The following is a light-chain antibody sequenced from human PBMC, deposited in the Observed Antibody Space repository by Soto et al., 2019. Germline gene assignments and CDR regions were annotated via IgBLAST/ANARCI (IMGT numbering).Light chain of an antibody. J-gene: IGKJ5*01. Sequence: EIVLTQSPGTLSLSPGERATLSCRASQSVTSTYLGWYQQKPGQAPSLLIYGASSRATGIPDRFSGSGSGTEFTLTISRLEPEDVAVYYCQQYVSPPITFGQGTRLEIK. CDR2: GAS. CDR3: QQYVSPPIT. CDR1: QSVTSTY. V-gene: IGKV3-20*01.